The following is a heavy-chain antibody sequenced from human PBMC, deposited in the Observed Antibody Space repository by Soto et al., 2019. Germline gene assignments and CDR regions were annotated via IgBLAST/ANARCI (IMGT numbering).Heavy chain of an antibody. CDR3: ARFDILTGYSEAYFDY. Sequence: SLRLSCAASGFTFDDYAMHWVRQAPGKGLEWVSGISWNSGSIGYADSVKGRFTISRDTSASTAYMELSSLRSEDTAVYYCARFDILTGYSEAYFDYWGQGTLVTVSS. D-gene: IGHD3-9*01. CDR1: GFTFDDYA. J-gene: IGHJ4*02. V-gene: IGHV3-9*01. CDR2: ISWNSGSI.